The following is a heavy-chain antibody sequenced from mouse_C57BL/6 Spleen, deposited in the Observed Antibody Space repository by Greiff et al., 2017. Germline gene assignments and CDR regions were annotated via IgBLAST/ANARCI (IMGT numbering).Heavy chain of an antibody. CDR3: ARSGLGWFAY. D-gene: IGHD3-1*01. CDR2: INPNNGGT. J-gene: IGHJ3*01. Sequence: EVKLQESGPELVKPGASVKMSCKASGYTFTDYNMHWVKQSHGKSLEWIGYINPNNGGTSYNQKFKGKATLTVNKSSSTAYMELRSLTSEDSAVYYCARSGLGWFAYWGQGTLVTVSA. CDR1: GYTFTDYN. V-gene: IGHV1-22*01.